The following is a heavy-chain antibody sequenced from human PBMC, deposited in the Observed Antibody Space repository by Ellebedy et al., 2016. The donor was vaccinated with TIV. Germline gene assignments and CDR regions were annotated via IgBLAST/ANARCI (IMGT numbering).Heavy chain of an antibody. CDR3: ATESSVRQYYYGMDV. V-gene: IGHV1-46*01. CDR2: INPSGGST. Sequence: ASVKVSXXASGYTFTSYYMHWVRQAPGQGLEWMGIINPSGGSTSYAQKFQGRVTMTRDTSTSTVYMELSSLRSEDTAVYYCATESSVRQYYYGMDVWGQGTTVTVSS. J-gene: IGHJ6*02. D-gene: IGHD3-10*01. CDR1: GYTFTSYY.